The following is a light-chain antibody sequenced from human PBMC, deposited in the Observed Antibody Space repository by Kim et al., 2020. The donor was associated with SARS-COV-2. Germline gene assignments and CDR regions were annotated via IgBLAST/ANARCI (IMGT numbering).Light chain of an antibody. CDR2: QDT. V-gene: IGLV3-1*01. CDR3: QAWDSRTAV. Sequence: SYELTQPPSVSVSPGQTASVTCTGDDLGNRFVCWYQQKPGKPPVLVIYQDTHRPSGIPERFSGSNSGMTATLTITGAQAVDEADYYCQAWDSRTAVFGPGTKVTVL. CDR1: DLGNRF. J-gene: IGLJ1*01.